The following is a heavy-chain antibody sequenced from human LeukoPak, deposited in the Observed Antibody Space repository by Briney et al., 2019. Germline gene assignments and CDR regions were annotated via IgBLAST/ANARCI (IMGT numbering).Heavy chain of an antibody. V-gene: IGHV3-74*01. CDR2: INSDGSST. CDR1: GFTFSSYW. Sequence: PGGSLRLSCAASGFTFSSYWMHWVRQAPGKGLVWVSRINSDGSSTSYADSVKGRFTISRDNAKNTLYLQMNSLRAEDTAVHYCASSVVPAAHYYYYGMDVWGQGTTVTVSS. J-gene: IGHJ6*02. CDR3: ASSVVPAAHYYYYGMDV. D-gene: IGHD2-2*01.